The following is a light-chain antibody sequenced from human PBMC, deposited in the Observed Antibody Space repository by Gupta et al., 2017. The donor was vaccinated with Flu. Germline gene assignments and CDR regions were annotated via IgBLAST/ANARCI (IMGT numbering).Light chain of an antibody. CDR2: GAT. J-gene: IGKJ1*01. Sequence: DIQMTQSPSSLSASVGDRVIISCPASQTVSSYVNWYQKKPGRAPKLLIYGATTAESGVPSTFSATISATHFTLTISILQPEDFATYYSQQTFSDPRTFGQGTKVEI. CDR1: QTVSSY. V-gene: IGKV1-39*01. CDR3: QQTFSDPRT.